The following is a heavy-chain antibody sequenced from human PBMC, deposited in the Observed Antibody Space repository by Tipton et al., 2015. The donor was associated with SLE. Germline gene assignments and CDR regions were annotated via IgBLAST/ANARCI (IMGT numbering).Heavy chain of an antibody. CDR1: GGSISSYY. V-gene: IGHV4-59*01. D-gene: IGHD2-15*01. Sequence: TLSLTCTVSGGSISSYYWCWFRQPPGKGLEWFGYIYYSGSTNYNPSLKSRVTISVDTSKNQFSLKLSSVTAADTAVSYCARGHSDYYYMDVWGKGTTVTVSS. CDR2: IYYSGST. J-gene: IGHJ6*03. CDR3: ARGHSDYYYMDV.